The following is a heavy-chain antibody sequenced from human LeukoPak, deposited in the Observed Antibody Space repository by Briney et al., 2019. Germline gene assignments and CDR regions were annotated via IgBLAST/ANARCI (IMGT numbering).Heavy chain of an antibody. CDR3: TRDDYSDSPAFYNGMDV. J-gene: IGHJ6*02. D-gene: IGHD4/OR15-4a*01. Sequence: GGSLRLSCAASGFTFTAFTLNWVRQAPGKGLEWVSSMNGFGDFVHYADSVKGRFTISRDNAKSSLYLQMNSLRAEDTAVYFCTRDDYSDSPAFYNGMDVWGQGTAVTVS. CDR1: GFTFTAFT. CDR2: MNGFGDFV. V-gene: IGHV3-21*06.